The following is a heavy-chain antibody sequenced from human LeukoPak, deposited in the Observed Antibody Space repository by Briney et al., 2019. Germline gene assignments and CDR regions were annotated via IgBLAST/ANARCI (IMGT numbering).Heavy chain of an antibody. V-gene: IGHV1-24*01. CDR1: GYTLTESS. CDR2: FDPEDGET. J-gene: IGHJ4*02. D-gene: IGHD3-10*01. Sequence: ASVKVSCKVSGYTLTESSMHWVRQAPGKGLEWMGGFDPEDGETIYAQKFQGRVTMTEDTSTDTAYMELSSLRSEDTAVYYCATWALNYYGSGSYAYDYWGQGTLVTVSS. CDR3: ATWALNYYGSGSYAYDY.